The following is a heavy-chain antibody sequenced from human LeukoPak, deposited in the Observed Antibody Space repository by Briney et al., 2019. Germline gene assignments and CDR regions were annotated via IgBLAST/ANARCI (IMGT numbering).Heavy chain of an antibody. CDR2: INSDGSST. J-gene: IGHJ4*02. CDR1: GFTFSSYW. Sequence: GGSLRLSCAASGFTFSSYWMHWVRQAPGKGLVWVSRINSDGSSTSYADSVKGRFTISRDNAKNTLYLQMNSLRAEDTAVYYCARATYYYGSGSYPLNYWGQGTLVTVSS. CDR3: ARATYYYGSGSYPLNY. D-gene: IGHD3-10*01. V-gene: IGHV3-74*01.